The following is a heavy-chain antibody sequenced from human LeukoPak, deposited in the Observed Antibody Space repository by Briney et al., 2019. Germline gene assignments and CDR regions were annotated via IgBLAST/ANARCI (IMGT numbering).Heavy chain of an antibody. V-gene: IGHV3-20*04. J-gene: IGHJ4*02. D-gene: IGHD3-3*01. CDR1: GFTFDDYA. CDR3: ARVKGSGYRNSIDY. CDR2: INWNGGST. Sequence: GGSLRLSCAASGFTFDDYAMNWVRQAPGKGLEWVSGINWNGGSTYYRDSVKGRFAISRDNAKNSLYLQMNSLRAEDTALYYCARVKGSGYRNSIDYWGQGTLVTVSS.